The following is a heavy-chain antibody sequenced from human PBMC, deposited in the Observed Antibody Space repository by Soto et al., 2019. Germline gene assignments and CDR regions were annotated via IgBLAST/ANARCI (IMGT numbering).Heavy chain of an antibody. J-gene: IGHJ6*02. V-gene: IGHV4-31*03. CDR2: IYYSGST. CDR3: ARDALGYCSSTSCYGDYYYGMDV. D-gene: IGHD2-2*01. CDR1: GGSIISGGYY. Sequence: SETLSLTCTVSGGSIISGGYYWRWIRQHPGKGLEWIGYIYYSGSTYYNPSLKSRVTISVDTSRNQFSLKLSSVTAADTAVYYCARDALGYCSSTSCYGDYYYGMDVWGQGTTVTVSS.